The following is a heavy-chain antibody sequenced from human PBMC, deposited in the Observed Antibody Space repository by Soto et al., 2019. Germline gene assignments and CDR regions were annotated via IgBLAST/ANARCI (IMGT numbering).Heavy chain of an antibody. V-gene: IGHV1-2*04. D-gene: IGHD3-3*01. CDR1: GYTFTGYY. J-gene: IGHJ4*02. CDR2: INPNSGGT. CDR3: ARDPIRYYDFWSGSLPTDY. Sequence: GASVKVSCKASGYTFTGYYMHWVRQAPGQGLEWMGWINPNSGGTNYAQKFQGWVTMTRDTSISTAYMELSRLRSDDTAVYYCARDPIRYYDFWSGSLPTDYWGQGTLVTVSS.